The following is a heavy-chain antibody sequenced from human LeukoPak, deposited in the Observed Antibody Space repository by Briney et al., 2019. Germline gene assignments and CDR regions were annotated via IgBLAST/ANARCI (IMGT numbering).Heavy chain of an antibody. CDR3: AREVWGPEY. Sequence: PGGSLRLSCAASGFTFSSYSMNWVRQAPGKGLEWVGNIKQDGRDKNYMDSVKGRFTISRDNTKNSVYLQMSSLRAEDTAVYYCAREVWGPEYWGQGTLVTVSS. CDR2: IKQDGRDK. D-gene: IGHD1-14*01. J-gene: IGHJ4*02. CDR1: GFTFSSYS. V-gene: IGHV3-7*01.